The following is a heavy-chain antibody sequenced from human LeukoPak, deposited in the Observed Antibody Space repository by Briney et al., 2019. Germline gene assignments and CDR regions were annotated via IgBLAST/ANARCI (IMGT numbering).Heavy chain of an antibody. CDR3: ARHLGP. Sequence: PSETLSLTCTVSGGSINGYYWSWIRQPAGKGLEWISATGITHYNPSLESRVTMSVDMSRNQFSLKLSSVAAADTAVFYCARHLGPWGPGTLVTVSP. J-gene: IGHJ4*02. V-gene: IGHV4-4*07. CDR1: GGSINGYY. CDR2: ATGIT. D-gene: IGHD1-26*01.